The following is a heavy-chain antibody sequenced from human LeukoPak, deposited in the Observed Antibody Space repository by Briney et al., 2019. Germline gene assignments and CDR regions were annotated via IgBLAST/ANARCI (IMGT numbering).Heavy chain of an antibody. CDR2: IYYSGST. CDR3: AREWELVYFDY. J-gene: IGHJ4*02. D-gene: IGHD1-26*01. Sequence: SETLSLTCTVSGGSISSSSYYWGWIRQPPGKGLEWIGSIYYSGSTYYNPSLKSRVTISVDTSKNQFSLKLSSVTAADTAVYYCAREWELVYFDYWGQGTLVTVSS. V-gene: IGHV4-39*01. CDR1: GGSISSSSYY.